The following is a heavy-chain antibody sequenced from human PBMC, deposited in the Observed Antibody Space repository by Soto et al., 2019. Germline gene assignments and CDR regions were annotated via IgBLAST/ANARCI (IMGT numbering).Heavy chain of an antibody. Sequence: QVQLQESGPGLVKPSQTLSLTCTVSGGSISSGGYYWSWIRQHPGKGLEWIGYIYYSGSTYYNPSLKSRVTISVDTSKNQFSLKLSSVTAVDTAVYYCAREKVWGAAVAVFDPWGQGTLVTVSS. V-gene: IGHV4-31*03. CDR1: GGSISSGGYY. CDR2: IYYSGST. D-gene: IGHD6-19*01. J-gene: IGHJ5*02. CDR3: AREKVWGAAVAVFDP.